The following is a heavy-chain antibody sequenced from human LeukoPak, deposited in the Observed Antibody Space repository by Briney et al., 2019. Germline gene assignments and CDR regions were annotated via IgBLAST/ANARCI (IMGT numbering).Heavy chain of an antibody. V-gene: IGHV3-30*02. Sequence: GGSLRLSCAASGFTFSSYGMHWVRQAPGKGLEWVAFIRYDGSNKYYADSVKGRFTISRDNSKNTLYLQMNSLRAEDTAVYYCAKDRLGSSWYVGLYRYFDYWGQGTLVTVSS. CDR1: GFTFSSYG. CDR2: IRYDGSNK. CDR3: AKDRLGSSWYVGLYRYFDY. D-gene: IGHD6-13*01. J-gene: IGHJ4*02.